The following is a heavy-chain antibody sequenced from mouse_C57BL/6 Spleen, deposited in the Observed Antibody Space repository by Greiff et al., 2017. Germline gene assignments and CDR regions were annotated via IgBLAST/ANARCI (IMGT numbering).Heavy chain of an antibody. CDR3: ANLLLYYYAMDY. V-gene: IGHV1-19*01. Sequence: EVQLQQSGPVLVKPGASVKMSCKASGYTFTDYYMNWVKQSHGKSLEWIGVINPYNGGTSYNQKFKGKATLTVDKSSSTAYMELNSLTSEDSAVYYCANLLLYYYAMDYWGQGTSVTVSS. J-gene: IGHJ4*01. CDR1: GYTFTDYY. CDR2: INPYNGGT. D-gene: IGHD2-1*01.